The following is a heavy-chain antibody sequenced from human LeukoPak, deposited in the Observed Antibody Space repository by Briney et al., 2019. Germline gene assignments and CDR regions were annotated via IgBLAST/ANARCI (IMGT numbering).Heavy chain of an antibody. Sequence: GGSLRLSCAASGFTFSDYYMSWIRQAPGKGLEWVSYISSSGSTIYYADSVKGRFTVSRDNARNSLYLQMNSLRAEDTAVYYCARVGYYYDSGYFDYWGQGTLVTVSS. CDR2: ISSSGSTI. CDR1: GFTFSDYY. V-gene: IGHV3-11*04. D-gene: IGHD3-22*01. J-gene: IGHJ4*02. CDR3: ARVGYYYDSGYFDY.